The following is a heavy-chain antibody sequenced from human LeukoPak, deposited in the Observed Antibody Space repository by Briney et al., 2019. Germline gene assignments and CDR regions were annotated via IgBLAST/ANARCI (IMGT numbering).Heavy chain of an antibody. CDR2: INPNSGGT. D-gene: IGHD1-26*01. V-gene: IGHV1-2*02. Sequence: ASVKVSCKASGYAFTGYYMHWVRQAPGQGLEWMGWINPNSGGTNYAQKFQGRVTMTRDTSISTAYMELSRLRSDDTAVYYCARWGEWELQPPFFDYWGQGTLVTVSS. J-gene: IGHJ4*02. CDR3: ARWGEWELQPPFFDY. CDR1: GYAFTGYY.